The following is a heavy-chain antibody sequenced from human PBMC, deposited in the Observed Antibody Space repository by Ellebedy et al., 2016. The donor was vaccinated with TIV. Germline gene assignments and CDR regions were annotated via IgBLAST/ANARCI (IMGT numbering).Heavy chain of an antibody. CDR1: GYTFTNCA. V-gene: IGHV1-3*01. Sequence: ASVKVSCKASGYTFTNCAIHWVRQAPGQRLEWMGWINAGNGNTKYSQHFQGRVTITRDTSASTAYMELSSLRSEDTAVYYCARDGSYGDYLSPAHAFENWGQGTVVIVSS. CDR3: ARDGSYGDYLSPAHAFEN. D-gene: IGHD4-17*01. J-gene: IGHJ3*02. CDR2: INAGNGNT.